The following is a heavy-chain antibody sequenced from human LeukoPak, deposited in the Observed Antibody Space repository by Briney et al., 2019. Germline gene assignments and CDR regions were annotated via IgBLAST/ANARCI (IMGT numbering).Heavy chain of an antibody. CDR2: VFSSGGT. CDR1: GGSISGYY. V-gene: IGHV4-59*08. D-gene: IGHD6-13*01. J-gene: IGHJ4*02. Sequence: SETLSLTCTVSGGSISGYYWGWIRQPPGKGLEWIGYVFSSGGTNYNASPRSRLTISVDTSKNQFSLKLTSVTAADTAVYYCARRLKLSSSWAYFDYWGQGTPVTVSS. CDR3: ARRLKLSSSWAYFDY.